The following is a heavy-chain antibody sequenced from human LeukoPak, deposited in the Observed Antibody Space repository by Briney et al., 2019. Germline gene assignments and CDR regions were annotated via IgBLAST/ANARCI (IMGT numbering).Heavy chain of an antibody. V-gene: IGHV1-46*01. CDR3: AREGPETYFFDF. CDR2: IRPSGST. D-gene: IGHD5-24*01. CDR1: GYTFTSYY. J-gene: IGHJ4*02. Sequence: ASVKVSCKASGYTFTSYYIHWVRQAPGQGLEYMGIIRPSGSTAYPQKFQGRVTMTRDTSTSAVYMELSSLTTEDTAVYYCAREGPETYFFDFWGQGTLVTVSS.